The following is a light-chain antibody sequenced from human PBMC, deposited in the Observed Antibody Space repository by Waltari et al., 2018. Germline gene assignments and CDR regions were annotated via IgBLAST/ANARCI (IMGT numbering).Light chain of an antibody. CDR2: LSASGAH. V-gene: IGLV4-69*01. Sequence: HLVLAQSPSASASLGAPVKLTCPLSSRHRTHATAWPQQQPEQGPRFPMKLSASGAHSRGDGVPDRFSGSSSGTERHLTISSLQSEDEAVYYCQSWGSDIQGVFGGGTKLTVL. J-gene: IGLJ3*02. CDR1: SRHRTHA. CDR3: QSWGSDIQGV.